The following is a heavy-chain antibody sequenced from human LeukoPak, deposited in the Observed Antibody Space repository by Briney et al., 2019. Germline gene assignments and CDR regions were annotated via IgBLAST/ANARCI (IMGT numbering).Heavy chain of an antibody. V-gene: IGHV1-3*01. J-gene: IGHJ5*02. D-gene: IGHD2-2*01. CDR1: GYTFTSYA. CDR3: ARSDIVVVPAAITWFDP. Sequence: GASVKVSCKASGYTFTSYAMHWGRQAAGHRLEWMGWINAGNGNTKYSQKYQGRITITRATSASTAYMELSRLRSEDTAVYYCARSDIVVVPAAITWFDPWGQGTPVTGSS. CDR2: INAGNGNT.